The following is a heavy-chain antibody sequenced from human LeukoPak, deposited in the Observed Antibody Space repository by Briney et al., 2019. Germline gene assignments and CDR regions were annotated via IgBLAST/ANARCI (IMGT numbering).Heavy chain of an antibody. V-gene: IGHV1-2*06. Sequence: GASVKVSCKASGYTFTGYYMHWVRQAPGQGLEWMGRINPNSGGTNYAQKFQGRVTMTRDTPISTAYMELSRLRSDDTAVYYCASAFYESSDTAMVTRYFQHWGQGTLVTVSS. CDR2: INPNSGGT. D-gene: IGHD5-18*01. CDR1: GYTFTGYY. CDR3: ASAFYESSDTAMVTRYFQH. J-gene: IGHJ1*01.